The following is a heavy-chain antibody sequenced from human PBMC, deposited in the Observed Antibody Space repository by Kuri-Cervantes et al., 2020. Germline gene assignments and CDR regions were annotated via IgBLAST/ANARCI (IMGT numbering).Heavy chain of an antibody. D-gene: IGHD3-3*01. CDR3: ARGSYYDFWSGYYTHSYYYYMDV. J-gene: IGHJ6*03. CDR2: ISYDGSNK. V-gene: IGHV3-30*03. CDR1: GLTFSSYG. Sequence: GESLKISCAASGLTFSSYGMHWVRQAPGKGLEWVAVISYDGSNKYYADSVKGRFTISRDNSENTLYLQMNSLRAEDTAVYYCARGSYYDFWSGYYTHSYYYYMDVWGKGTTVTVSS.